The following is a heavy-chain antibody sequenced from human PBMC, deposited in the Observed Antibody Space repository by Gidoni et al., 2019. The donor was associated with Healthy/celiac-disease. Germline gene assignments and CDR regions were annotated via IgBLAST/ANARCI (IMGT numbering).Heavy chain of an antibody. Sequence: EVQLVESGGGLVQPGGSLRLSWASSGFTFSSYAMSWVRQAPGKGLEWVSAISGSGGSTYYADSVKGRFTISRDNSKNTLYLQMNSLRAEDTAVYYCAKEGIVVVPAASRGAAFDIWGQGTMVTVSS. CDR2: ISGSGGST. CDR1: GFTFSSYA. D-gene: IGHD2-2*01. CDR3: AKEGIVVVPAASRGAAFDI. V-gene: IGHV3-23*04. J-gene: IGHJ3*02.